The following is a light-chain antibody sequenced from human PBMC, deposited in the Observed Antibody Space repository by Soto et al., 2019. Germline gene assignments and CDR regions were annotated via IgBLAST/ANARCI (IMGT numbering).Light chain of an antibody. Sequence: QSVLTQPASVSGSPGQSITISCTGTSSDVGDYDYVSWYQQHPGKAPKLMIYEVSNRPSGVSNRFSGSKSANTAFLTISGLRAEDEADYYCSSYTSSSTLFGGGTKLTVL. V-gene: IGLV2-14*01. CDR1: SSDVGDYDY. CDR3: SSYTSSSTL. CDR2: EVS. J-gene: IGLJ2*01.